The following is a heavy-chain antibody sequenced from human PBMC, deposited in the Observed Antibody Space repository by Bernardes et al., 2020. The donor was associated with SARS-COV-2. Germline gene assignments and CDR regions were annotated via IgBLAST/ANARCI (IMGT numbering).Heavy chain of an antibody. CDR3: ARGGSRATWIQLWFSPPFDY. D-gene: IGHD5-18*01. CDR1: GGSISSSSYY. J-gene: IGHJ4*02. V-gene: IGHV4-39*01. Sequence: SETLSLTCTVSGGSISSSSYYWGWLLQPPGKGLEWIGSIYYSGITYYNPSLKSRVTISVDTSKNQFSLKLSSVTAADTAVYYCARGGSRATWIQLWFSPPFDYWGQGTLVTVAS. CDR2: IYYSGIT.